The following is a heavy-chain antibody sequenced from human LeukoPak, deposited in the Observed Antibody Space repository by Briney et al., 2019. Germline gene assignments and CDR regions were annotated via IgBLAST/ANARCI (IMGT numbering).Heavy chain of an antibody. CDR3: AGALRTTGTTSFYYGMDV. CDR1: GYTFTSYG. D-gene: IGHD1-1*01. CDR2: ISTYNGNT. J-gene: IGHJ6*02. V-gene: IGHV1-18*01. Sequence: GASVKVSCKASGYTFTSYGISWVRQAPGQGLEWMGWISTYNGNTNYAQKLQGRVTMTTDTSTSTAYMELRSLRSDDTAVYYCAGALRTTGTTSFYYGMDVWGQGTTVTVSS.